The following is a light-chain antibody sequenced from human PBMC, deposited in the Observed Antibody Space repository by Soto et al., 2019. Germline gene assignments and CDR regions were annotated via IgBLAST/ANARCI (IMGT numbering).Light chain of an antibody. CDR1: QSVSSSY. CDR2: GAS. Sequence: VFTHSPVTLSLSPGERATLSFRASQSVSSSYLAWYQQKPGQAPRLLIYGASSRATGIPDRFSGSGSGTDFTLTISRLEPEDFVVYYCQQYGSSSWTVGQGTKVNI. J-gene: IGKJ1*01. CDR3: QQYGSSSWT. V-gene: IGKV3-20*01.